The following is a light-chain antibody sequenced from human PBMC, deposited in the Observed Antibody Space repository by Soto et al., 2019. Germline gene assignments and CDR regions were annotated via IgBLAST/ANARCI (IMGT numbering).Light chain of an antibody. V-gene: IGKV3-20*01. CDR3: QQYSIWRT. Sequence: EIVLTQSPGTLSLSPGQRATLSCRASQRLSASDIAWYQQKPGQAPKFLIYGVSSRATGIPDRFSGSGSGTDFTLTISRLESEDFAVYYCQQYSIWRTFGQGTKVDIK. CDR1: QRLSASD. CDR2: GVS. J-gene: IGKJ1*01.